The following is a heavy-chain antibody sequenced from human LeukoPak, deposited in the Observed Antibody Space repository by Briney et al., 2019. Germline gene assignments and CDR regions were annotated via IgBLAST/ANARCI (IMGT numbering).Heavy chain of an antibody. CDR1: GFSFRDFW. CDR3: ARFGYSGWNLEY. Sequence: GGSLRLSCAASGFSFRDFWMTWVRQAPGKGLEWVANINQGGSVKYYVDSVKGRFTISRDDAKSSLHVQMNSLRDEDTAVYYCARFGYSGWNLEYWGQGTLVTVSS. J-gene: IGHJ4*02. CDR2: INQGGSVK. V-gene: IGHV3-7*01. D-gene: IGHD5-12*01.